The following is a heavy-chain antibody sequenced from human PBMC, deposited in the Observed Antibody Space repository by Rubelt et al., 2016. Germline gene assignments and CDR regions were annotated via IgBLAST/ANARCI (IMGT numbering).Heavy chain of an antibody. D-gene: IGHD6-13*01. CDR2: INHSGST. CDR1: GGSFSGYY. V-gene: IGHV4-34*01. Sequence: QVQLQQRGAGLLKPSETLSLTCAVYGGSFSGYYWSWIRQPPGKGLEWIGEINHSGSTNYNPSLKRRVTRSVDTSRTQFSLKLSSVTAADTAVYYWAGGLARAAAAPRRLWFDPWGQGTLVTVSS. CDR3: AGGLARAAAAPRRLWFDP. J-gene: IGHJ5*02.